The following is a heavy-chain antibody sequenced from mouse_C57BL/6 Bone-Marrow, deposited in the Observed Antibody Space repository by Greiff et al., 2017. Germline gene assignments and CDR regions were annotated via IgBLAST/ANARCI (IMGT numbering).Heavy chain of an antibody. CDR2: IDPSGSCT. D-gene: IGHD1-1*01. Sequence: QVQLQQPGAELVKPGASVKLSCKASGYTFTSYWMQWVKQRPGQGLEWIGEIDPSGSCTNYNQKFKGKATLTVDKSSSTAYMQLSSLTSEYSAVYYCAREEERTVYYHFFDVWGTGTTVTVSA. CDR1: GYTFTSYW. CDR3: AREEERTVYYHFFDV. V-gene: IGHV1-50*01. J-gene: IGHJ1*03.